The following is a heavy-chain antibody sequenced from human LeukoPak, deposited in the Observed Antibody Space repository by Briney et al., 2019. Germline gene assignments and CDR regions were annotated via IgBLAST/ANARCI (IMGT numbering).Heavy chain of an antibody. V-gene: IGHV3-30-3*01. CDR2: ISYDGSNK. CDR3: ARDLTGTTFFYFDY. Sequence: PGGSLRLSCAASGFTLSSYAMHRVRQAPGKGLEWVAVISYDGSNKYYADSVKGRFTISRDNSKNTLYLQMNSLRAEDTAVYCCARDLTGTTFFYFDYWGQGTLVTVSS. CDR1: GFTLSSYA. J-gene: IGHJ4*02. D-gene: IGHD1-1*01.